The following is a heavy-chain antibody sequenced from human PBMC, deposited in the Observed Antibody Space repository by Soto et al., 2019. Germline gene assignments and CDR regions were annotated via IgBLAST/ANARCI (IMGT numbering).Heavy chain of an antibody. V-gene: IGHV3-30-3*01. Sequence: QVQLVESGGGVVQPGRSLRLSCAASGFTFSSYAMHWVRQAPGKGLEWVAVISYDGSNKYYADSVKGRFTISRDNSKNTLSLQMNSRRAEDTAVYYCARERGSSWCGMDVGGQWTTVNVSS. CDR3: ARERGSSWCGMDV. D-gene: IGHD6-13*01. CDR1: GFTFSSYA. CDR2: ISYDGSNK. J-gene: IGHJ6*02.